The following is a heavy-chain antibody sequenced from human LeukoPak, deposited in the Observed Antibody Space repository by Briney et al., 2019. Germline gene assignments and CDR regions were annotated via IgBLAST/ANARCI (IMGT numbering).Heavy chain of an antibody. CDR3: AKAIFGVVIMSAFDI. CDR1: GFTFSNYW. J-gene: IGHJ3*02. D-gene: IGHD3-3*01. V-gene: IGHV3-74*01. CDR2: INSDGSST. Sequence: PGGSLRLSCAASGFTFSNYWMHWVRQAPGKGLVWVSRINSDGSSTSYADSVKGRFTISRDNAKNTLYLQMNSLRAEDTAVYYCAKAIFGVVIMSAFDIWGQGTMVTVSS.